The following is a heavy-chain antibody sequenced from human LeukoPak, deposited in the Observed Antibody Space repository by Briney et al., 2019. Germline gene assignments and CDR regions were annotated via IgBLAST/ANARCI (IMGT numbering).Heavy chain of an antibody. D-gene: IGHD6-19*01. CDR1: GYSISSGYY. CDR2: IYHSGST. Sequence: SETLSLTCTVSGYSISSGYYWGWIRQPPGKGLEWIGSIYHSGSTYYNPSLKSRVTISVDTSKNQFSLKLSSVTAADTAVYYCARGDSSGWYEGNWFDPWGQGTLVTVSS. J-gene: IGHJ5*02. CDR3: ARGDSSGWYEGNWFDP. V-gene: IGHV4-38-2*02.